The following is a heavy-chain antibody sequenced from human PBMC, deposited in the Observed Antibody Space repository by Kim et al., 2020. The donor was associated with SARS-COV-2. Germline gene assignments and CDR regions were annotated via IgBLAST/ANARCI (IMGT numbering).Heavy chain of an antibody. D-gene: IGHD2-15*01. V-gene: IGHV1-46*01. CDR3: ARDSPPYCSGGSCYGIFDY. CDR1: GYTFTSYY. CDR2: INPSGGST. Sequence: ASVKVSCKASGYTFTSYYMHWVRQAPGQGLEWMGIINPSGGSTSYAQKFQGRVTMTRDTSTSTVYMELSSLRSEDTAVYYCARDSPPYCSGGSCYGIFDYWGQGTLVTVSS. J-gene: IGHJ4*02.